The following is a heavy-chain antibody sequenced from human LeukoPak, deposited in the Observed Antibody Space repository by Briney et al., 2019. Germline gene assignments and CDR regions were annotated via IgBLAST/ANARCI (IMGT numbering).Heavy chain of an antibody. D-gene: IGHD5-12*01. CDR1: GGSLSSGGYS. CDR3: ARDGYSGKRGAFDI. J-gene: IGHJ3*02. CDR2: IYLSGST. Sequence: ESSETLSLTCAVSGGSLSSGGYSWSWIRQPPGKGLEWIGYIYLSGSTFYNPSLKSRVTISVDRSKNQLSLNLSSVTAADTAVYYCARDGYSGKRGAFDIWGQGTMVTVSS. V-gene: IGHV4-30-2*01.